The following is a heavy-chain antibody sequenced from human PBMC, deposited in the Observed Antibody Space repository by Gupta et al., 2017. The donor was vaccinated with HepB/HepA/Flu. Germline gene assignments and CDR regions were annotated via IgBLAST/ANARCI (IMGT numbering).Heavy chain of an antibody. J-gene: IGHJ4*02. D-gene: IGHD3-10*02. Sequence: VQLLESGGGLVQPGGSLRRSCSASGFTVPSYAMTWVRQAPGKGLEGVSEINGNGSGTYDADSVKGRFTSYRDNAKNALYLQMNSRRADDTAVYDCARGTDAVRHGYKYDCDYWGQGARVSVSS. CDR1: GFTVPSYA. CDR3: ARGTDAVRHGYKYDCDY. V-gene: IGHV3-23*01. CDR2: INGNGSGT.